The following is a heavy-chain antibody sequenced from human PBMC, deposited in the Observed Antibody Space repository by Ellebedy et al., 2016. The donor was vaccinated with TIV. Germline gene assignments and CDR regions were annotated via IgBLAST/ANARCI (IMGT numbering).Heavy chain of an antibody. V-gene: IGHV1-46*04. CDR1: GDTFTSYY. Sequence: ASVKVSCKASGDTFTSYYMHWVRQAPGQGLEWMGRIIPILGIANSAQKLQGRVTMTRDTSTSTVYMELSSLRSEDTAVYYCASSLGRLDAFDIWGQGTMVTVSS. CDR2: IIPILGIA. J-gene: IGHJ3*02. CDR3: ASSLGRLDAFDI.